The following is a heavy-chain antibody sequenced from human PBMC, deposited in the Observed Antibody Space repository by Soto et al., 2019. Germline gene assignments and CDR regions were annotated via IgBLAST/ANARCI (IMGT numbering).Heavy chain of an antibody. Sequence: SETLSLTCTVSGGPVTSDEDYWTWIRQSPGKGLEWIGYISNSGSTGYNPSLKTRLSMSVGRSKNQFTLRLTSVTAADTAVYFCATESGSTYGYFDHWGQGTQVTVSS. J-gene: IGHJ4*02. CDR1: GGPVTSDEDY. CDR3: ATESGSTYGYFDH. D-gene: IGHD5-18*01. V-gene: IGHV4-30-4*01. CDR2: ISNSGST.